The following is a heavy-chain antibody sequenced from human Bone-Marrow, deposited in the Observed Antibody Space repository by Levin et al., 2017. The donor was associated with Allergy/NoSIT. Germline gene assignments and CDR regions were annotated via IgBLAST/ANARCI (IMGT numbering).Heavy chain of an antibody. V-gene: IGHV4-31*03. CDR1: GGSISSGGYH. D-gene: IGHD5-24*01. CDR3: AREDGSTFDS. CDR2: IYYSGST. J-gene: IGHJ4*02. Sequence: SQTLSLTCTVSGGSISSGGYHWSWIRQHAGKGLEWIGYIYYSGSTYYNPSLKSRALISLDTSKNQFSLKVTSATAADAAVYYCAREDGSTFDSWGQGTLVTVSS.